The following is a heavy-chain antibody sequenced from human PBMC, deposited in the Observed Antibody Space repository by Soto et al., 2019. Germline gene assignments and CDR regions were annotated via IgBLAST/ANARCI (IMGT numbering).Heavy chain of an antibody. D-gene: IGHD3-3*01. J-gene: IGHJ5*02. CDR3: ARGCDHDFWSGYPAP. V-gene: IGHV3-30*04. CDR1: GFTFSSYP. CDR2: ISYDGSNK. Sequence: QVQLVESGGGVVQPGRSLRLSCAASGFTFSSYPMHWVRQAPGKGLEWVAVISYDGSNKYYADSVKGRFTISRDNYKNSLCRRMDSLRADDTAVYYCARGCDHDFWSGYPAPWGQGTLVIVSS.